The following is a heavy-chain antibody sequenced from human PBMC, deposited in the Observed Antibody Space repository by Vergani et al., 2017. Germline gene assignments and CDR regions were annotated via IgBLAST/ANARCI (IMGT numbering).Heavy chain of an antibody. J-gene: IGHJ4*02. D-gene: IGHD3-22*01. V-gene: IGHV4-59*01. Sequence: QVQLQESGPGLVKPSETLSLTCTVSGGSISSYYWSWIRQPPGKGLEWIGYIYYSGSTNYNPSLKSRVTISVDTSKNQFSLKLSSVTAADTAVYYCAREVPLSYDRSGSFDYWGQGTLVTVSS. CDR2: IYYSGST. CDR1: GGSISSYY. CDR3: AREVPLSYDRSGSFDY.